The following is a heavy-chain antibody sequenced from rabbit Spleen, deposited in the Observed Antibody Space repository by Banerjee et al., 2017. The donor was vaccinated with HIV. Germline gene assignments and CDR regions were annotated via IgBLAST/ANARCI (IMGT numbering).Heavy chain of an antibody. CDR3: ARDTASSFSSYGMDL. CDR1: GVSFSGDSY. D-gene: IGHD8-1*01. Sequence: QEQLEESGGDLVKPGASLTLTCIASGVSFSGDSYMCWVRQAPGKGLEWIVCIDSGSSGFTYFASWAKGRFTISKTSSTTVTLQMTSLTAADTATYFCARDTASSFSSYGMDLWGPGTLVTV. CDR2: IDSGSSGFT. J-gene: IGHJ6*01. V-gene: IGHV1S45*01.